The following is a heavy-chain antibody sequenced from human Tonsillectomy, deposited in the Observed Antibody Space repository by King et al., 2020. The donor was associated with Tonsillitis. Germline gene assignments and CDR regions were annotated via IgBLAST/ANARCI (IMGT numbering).Heavy chain of an antibody. CDR1: GCTFSAYA. V-gene: IGHV3-30-3*01. CDR2: ISFDGNNE. J-gene: IGHJ4*02. CDR3: ARCRHDRYWTDGYCYTPLAFDL. Sequence: SLRLSLAASGCTFSAYAIQWARQAPGKGLEWVAVISFDGNNEYYADSVKGRFTISRDNSKNTLYLQMNSLRAEDTAVYYCARCRHDRYWTDGYCYTPLAFDLWGQGT. D-gene: IGHD2-8*01.